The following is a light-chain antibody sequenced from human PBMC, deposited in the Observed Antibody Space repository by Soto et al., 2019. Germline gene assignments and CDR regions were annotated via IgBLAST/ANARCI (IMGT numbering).Light chain of an antibody. Sequence: DIVMTQSPLSLPVTPGEPASISCRSSQSLLHSNGYNYLDWYLQKPGQSPQLLIYLGSNRSSGVPDRFSGSGSGTDLTLKISRVEAEDVGVYYCMQALQSPRTFGQGTK. J-gene: IGKJ1*01. CDR3: MQALQSPRT. CDR2: LGS. CDR1: QSLLHSNGYNY. V-gene: IGKV2-28*01.